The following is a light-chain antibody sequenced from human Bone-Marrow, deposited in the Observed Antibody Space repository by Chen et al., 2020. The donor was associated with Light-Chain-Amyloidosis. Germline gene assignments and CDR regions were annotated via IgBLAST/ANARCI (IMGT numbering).Light chain of an antibody. Sequence: QSALTQPASVAGSPGQSITISCTGTRSDIGSFNLVSWYQHHPDKAPKLIIYEVEKRPSGVSNRFSGSRSGNTASLTISGLQADDEAAYYCCSYAGDSTYVFGTGTEVTVL. CDR1: RSDIGSFNL. CDR2: EVE. J-gene: IGLJ1*01. CDR3: CSYAGDSTYV. V-gene: IGLV2-23*02.